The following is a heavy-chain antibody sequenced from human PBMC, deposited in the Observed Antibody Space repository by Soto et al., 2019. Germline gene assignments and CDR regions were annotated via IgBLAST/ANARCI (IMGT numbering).Heavy chain of an antibody. CDR1: GGSISSYY. CDR3: ARLYTFGELLFSAFDI. Sequence: SETLSLTCTVSGGSISSYYWSWIRQPPGKGLEWIGYIYYSGSTNYNPSLKSRVTISVDTSKNQFSLKLSSVHAADTAVYYCARLYTFGELLFSAFDIWGQGTMVTVSS. V-gene: IGHV4-59*08. CDR2: IYYSGST. J-gene: IGHJ3*02. D-gene: IGHD3-10*01.